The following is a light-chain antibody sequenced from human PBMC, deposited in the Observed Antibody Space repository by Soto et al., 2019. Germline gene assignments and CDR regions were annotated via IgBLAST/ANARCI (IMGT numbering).Light chain of an antibody. V-gene: IGKV3-11*01. CDR2: DAS. CDR1: QSVGTY. CDR3: QQRSSWPPIT. J-gene: IGKJ5*01. Sequence: EILLTQSPATLSLSPGEGATLSCRSSQSVGTYLAWYQQRPGQAPRLLIYDASNRATGIPARFSGSGSGTDFTLTISSLEPEDFAVYYCQQRSSWPPITFGQGTRLE.